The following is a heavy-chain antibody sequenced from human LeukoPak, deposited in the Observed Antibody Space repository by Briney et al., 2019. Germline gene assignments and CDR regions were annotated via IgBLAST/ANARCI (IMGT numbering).Heavy chain of an antibody. CDR1: GFTFSSYA. CDR2: ISYDGSNK. V-gene: IGHV3-30-3*01. CDR3: AIGRMDV. J-gene: IGHJ6*01. Sequence: GGSLRLSCAASGFTFSSYAMHWVRQAPGKGLEEVAVISYDGSNKYYADSVKRRFTISRDNSKNTLYLQMNSLRAEDTAVYYCAIGRMDVWGQGTTVTVSS.